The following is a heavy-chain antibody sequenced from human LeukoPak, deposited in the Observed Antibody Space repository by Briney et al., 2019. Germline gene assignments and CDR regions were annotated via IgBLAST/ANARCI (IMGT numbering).Heavy chain of an antibody. CDR2: IYYSGST. CDR1: GGSINSYY. Sequence: SETLSLTCTVSGGSINSYYWNWIRQPPGKGLEWIGYIYYSGSTNYNPSLKSRVTISVDTSKNQFSLKLSSVTAADTAVYYCARAGGLGFDPWGQGTLVTVSS. D-gene: IGHD3-10*01. V-gene: IGHV4-59*01. CDR3: ARAGGLGFDP. J-gene: IGHJ5*02.